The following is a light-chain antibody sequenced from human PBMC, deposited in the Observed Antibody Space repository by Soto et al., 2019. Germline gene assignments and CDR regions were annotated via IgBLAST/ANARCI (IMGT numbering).Light chain of an antibody. CDR3: NSYTSTSSWV. V-gene: IGLV2-14*01. CDR2: EVS. Sequence: QSALTQPASVSGSPGQSITISCTGTRSDVGGYNYVSWYQQYPGKAPKLMIYEVSNRPSGVSNRFSGSKSGNTASLTISGLQAEDEADYSCNSYTSTSSWVFGGGTKLTVL. CDR1: RSDVGGYNY. J-gene: IGLJ3*02.